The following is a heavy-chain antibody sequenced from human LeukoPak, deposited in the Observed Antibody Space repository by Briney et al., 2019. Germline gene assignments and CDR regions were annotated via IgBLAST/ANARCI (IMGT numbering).Heavy chain of an antibody. Sequence: SETLPLTCAVFGGSFSGYYWSWIRQPLGKGLEWIAEINNSGGTNYNPSLKSRVTISVDTSNNQFSLKLSSVTAADTAVYYCASVCSGCPADYWGQGTLVAVSS. CDR3: ASVCSGCPADY. V-gene: IGHV4-34*01. CDR1: GGSFSGYY. CDR2: INNSGGT. D-gene: IGHD2-15*01. J-gene: IGHJ4*02.